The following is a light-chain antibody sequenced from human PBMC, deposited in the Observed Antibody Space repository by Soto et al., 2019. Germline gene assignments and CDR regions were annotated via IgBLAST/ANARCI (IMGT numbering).Light chain of an antibody. CDR3: QQYGSSST. CDR2: GAS. V-gene: IGKV3-20*01. J-gene: IGKJ1*01. Sequence: EIVLTQSPGTLSLSPGERATLSCRASQSVSSSYLAWYQQKPGQAPRLLIYGASSRATGIPDRFSGSGSGTDFTLTISRLEPEDCAVYYWQQYGSSSTCGRGTKVEIK. CDR1: QSVSSSY.